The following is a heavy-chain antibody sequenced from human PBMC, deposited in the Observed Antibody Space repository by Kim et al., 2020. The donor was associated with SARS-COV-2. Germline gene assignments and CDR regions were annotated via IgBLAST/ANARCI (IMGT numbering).Heavy chain of an antibody. V-gene: IGHV5-51*01. J-gene: IGHJ4*02. Sequence: PRYCPSFQGQVTISADKSDTTAYLQWNSLKASDTAMYYCAGTRDVYNLDYWGQGTLVTVSS. CDR3: AGTRDVYNLDY. CDR2: P. D-gene: IGHD1-1*01.